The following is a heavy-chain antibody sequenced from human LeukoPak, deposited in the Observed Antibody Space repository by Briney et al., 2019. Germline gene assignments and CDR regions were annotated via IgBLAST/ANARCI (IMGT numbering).Heavy chain of an antibody. CDR3: TRGPPNWGYDY. Sequence: ASVKVSCKASGYTFTSYDINWVRQATGQGLEWMGWMSPNSGNTGYAQKFQGRVTMTRSTSMSTAYMEPSSLKSEDTAVYYCTRGPPNWGYDYWGQGTLVTVSS. V-gene: IGHV1-8*01. J-gene: IGHJ4*02. CDR1: GYTFTSYD. CDR2: MSPNSGNT. D-gene: IGHD7-27*01.